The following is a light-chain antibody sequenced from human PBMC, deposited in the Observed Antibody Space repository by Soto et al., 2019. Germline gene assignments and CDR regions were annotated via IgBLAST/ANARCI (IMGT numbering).Light chain of an antibody. Sequence: EIVMTQSPATLSVSPGERATLSCRASQSVSSNLAWYQQKPGQAPRLLIYGASIRATGIPARFSGSGSGTEFTLTLSSLQSEDFAGYYCQQYNNWTLTFGGGTKVEIK. CDR2: GAS. V-gene: IGKV3-15*01. CDR1: QSVSSN. J-gene: IGKJ4*01. CDR3: QQYNNWTLT.